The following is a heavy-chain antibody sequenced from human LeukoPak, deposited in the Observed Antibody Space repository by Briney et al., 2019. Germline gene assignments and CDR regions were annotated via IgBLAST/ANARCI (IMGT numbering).Heavy chain of an antibody. CDR3: ARSPYYYYGMDV. CDR2: IYYSGST. Sequence: SETLSLTCTVSGGSISSYYWRWIRQPTGKGLEWIGYIYYSGSTNYNPSLKSRVSISVDTSKNQFSLKVSSVTAADTAVYFCARSPYYYYGMDVWGQGTTVTVSS. J-gene: IGHJ6*02. CDR1: GGSISSYY. V-gene: IGHV4-59*01.